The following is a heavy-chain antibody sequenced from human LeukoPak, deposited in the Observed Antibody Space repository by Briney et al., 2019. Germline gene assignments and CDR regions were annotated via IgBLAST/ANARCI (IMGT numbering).Heavy chain of an antibody. V-gene: IGHV3-15*01. J-gene: IGHJ6*04. CDR3: AELGITMIGGV. CDR2: IKSKRDGWTT. Sequence: GGSLRLSCAASGFTFSSYEMSWVRQVPGKVLEWVGRIKSKRDGWTTDYAAPVKGRFTISRDDSKNTVYLQMNSLRAEDTAVYYCAELGITMIGGVWGKGTTVTISS. D-gene: IGHD3-10*02. CDR1: GFTFSSYE.